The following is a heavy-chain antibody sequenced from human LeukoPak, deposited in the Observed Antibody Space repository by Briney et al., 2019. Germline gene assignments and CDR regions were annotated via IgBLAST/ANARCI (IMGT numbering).Heavy chain of an antibody. CDR2: ISYDANNK. CDR3: AKDRHPARTDGYYFDY. D-gene: IGHD1-14*01. CDR1: AFTIRTYG. V-gene: IGHV3-30*18. Sequence: GGSLRLSCAASAFTIRTYGMHWVRQAPGKGLEWVAVISYDANNKNYADSVKGRFTIPRDNSKNTLYLQMNSLRAEDTAVYYCAKDRHPARTDGYYFDYWGQGTLVTVSS. J-gene: IGHJ4*02.